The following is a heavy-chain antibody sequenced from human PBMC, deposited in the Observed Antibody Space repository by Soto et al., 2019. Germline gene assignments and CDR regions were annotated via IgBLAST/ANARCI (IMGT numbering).Heavy chain of an antibody. CDR2: INPNSGNI. CDR3: ARGRASGSYYLLDY. V-gene: IGHV1-8*01. Sequence: ASVKVSCKASGDTFTTYDINWVRQATGHGLEWMGWINPNSGNIGYAQRFQGRVTMTRDTAIRTAYMEVSSLRSDDTAVYYCARGRASGSYYLLDYWGQGTLVAVSS. D-gene: IGHD3-10*01. J-gene: IGHJ4*02. CDR1: GDTFTTYD.